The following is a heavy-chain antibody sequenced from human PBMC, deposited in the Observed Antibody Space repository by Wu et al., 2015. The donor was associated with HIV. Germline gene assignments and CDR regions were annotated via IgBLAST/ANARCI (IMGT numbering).Heavy chain of an antibody. CDR3: ARVIVTMVRGVSRWGPTDY. D-gene: IGHD3-10*01. Sequence: QVQLVQSGAEVKKPGASVKVSCKASGYTFTSYGISWVRQAPGQGLEWMGWISAYNGNTNYAQKLQGRVTMTTDTSTSTAYMELRSLRSDDTAVYYCARVIVTMVRGVSRWGPTDYWGQGTLVTVSS. J-gene: IGHJ4*02. CDR2: ISAYNGNT. V-gene: IGHV1-18*01. CDR1: GYTFTSYG.